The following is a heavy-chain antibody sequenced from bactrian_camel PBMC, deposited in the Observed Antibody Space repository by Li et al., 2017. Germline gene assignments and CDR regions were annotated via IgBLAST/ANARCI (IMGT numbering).Heavy chain of an antibody. CDR3: AAGWSYGVGTLLRRHYNY. D-gene: IGHD1*01. Sequence: QLVESGGGSVQAGGSLRLSCTASGYTYSYCMGWFRQYPGKEREGVAAIVTLGGTTYYDDSVTGRFTISQDNAKKTTYLQIDHLKTEDTAIYYCAAGWSYGVGTLLRRHYNYWGQGTQVTVS. CDR1: GYTYSYC. CDR2: IVTLGGTT. V-gene: IGHV3S1*01. J-gene: IGHJ4*01.